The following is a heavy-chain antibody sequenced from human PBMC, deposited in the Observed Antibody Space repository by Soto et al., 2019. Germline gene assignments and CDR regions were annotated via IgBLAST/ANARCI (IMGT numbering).Heavy chain of an antibody. V-gene: IGHV1-69*02. J-gene: IGHJ3*02. CDR2: IIPILGIA. Sequence: QVQLVQSGAEVKKPGSSVKVSCKASGGTFSSYTISWVRQAPGQGLEWMGRIIPILGIANYAQKFKGRITNTAYKSTSTAYMELSSLSSEDTVVDYCARFTYGTPGPAVDIWGQGTMVTVSS. CDR1: GGTFSSYT. D-gene: IGHD4-17*01. CDR3: ARFTYGTPGPAVDI.